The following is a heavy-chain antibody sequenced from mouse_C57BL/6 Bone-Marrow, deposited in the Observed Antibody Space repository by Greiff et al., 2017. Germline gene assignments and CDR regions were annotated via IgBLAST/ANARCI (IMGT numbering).Heavy chain of an antibody. J-gene: IGHJ4*01. CDR3: ARVYYGSSYYAMDY. CDR2: TFYSGIT. Sequence: EVQLQESGPSLVRPSQTLSLTCTVTGFSINSDCYWIWLRPFPGNKLEYIGYTFYSGITYYNPSLASRTYITRDTSKNQFSLKLSSVTTEDTATYYCARVYYGSSYYAMDYWGQGTSVTVSS. CDR1: GFSINSDCY. D-gene: IGHD1-1*01. V-gene: IGHV3-3*01.